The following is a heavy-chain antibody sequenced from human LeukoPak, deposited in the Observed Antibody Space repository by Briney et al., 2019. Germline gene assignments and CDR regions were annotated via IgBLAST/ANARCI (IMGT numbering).Heavy chain of an antibody. J-gene: IGHJ6*03. CDR2: IYTSGST. CDR1: GGSISSSSYY. D-gene: IGHD6-13*01. CDR3: ARGGYSSSWQYYYYYMDV. V-gene: IGHV4-61*02. Sequence: SETLSLTCTVSGGSISSSSYYWSWIRQPAAKGLEWIGRIYTSGSTNYNPSLKSRVTISVDTSKNQFSLKLSSVTAADTAVYYCARGGYSSSWQYYYYYMDVWGKGTTVTVSS.